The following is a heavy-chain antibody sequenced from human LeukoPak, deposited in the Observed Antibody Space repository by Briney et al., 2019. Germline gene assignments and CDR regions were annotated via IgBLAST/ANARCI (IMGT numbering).Heavy chain of an antibody. CDR2: ISAYNGNT. Sequence: ASVKVSCKASGYTFTSYGISWVRQAPGQGLEWMGWISAYNGNTNYAQKLQGRVTMTTDTSTSTAYMELRSLRSDDTAVYYCAWDYGDYVAFDIWGQGIMVTVSS. CDR1: GYTFTSYG. CDR3: AWDYGDYVAFDI. J-gene: IGHJ3*02. D-gene: IGHD4-17*01. V-gene: IGHV1-18*01.